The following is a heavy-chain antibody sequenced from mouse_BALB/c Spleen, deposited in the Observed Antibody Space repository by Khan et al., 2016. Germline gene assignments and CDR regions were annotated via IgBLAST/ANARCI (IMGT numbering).Heavy chain of an antibody. CDR1: GDSITSGY. CDR2: ISYSGST. CDR3: ARWDGNYGYYAMDY. J-gene: IGHJ4*01. D-gene: IGHD2-1*01. Sequence: EVQLQESGPSLVKPSQTLSLTCSVTGDSITSGYWNWIRKFPGNKLEYMGYISYSGSTYYNPSLKSRISITRDTSKNQYYLQLNSVTTEDTATYYWARWDGNYGYYAMDYWGQGTSVTVSS. V-gene: IGHV3-8*02.